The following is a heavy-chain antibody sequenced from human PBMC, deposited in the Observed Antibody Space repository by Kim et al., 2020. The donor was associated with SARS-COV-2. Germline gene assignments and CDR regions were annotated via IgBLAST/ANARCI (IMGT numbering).Heavy chain of an antibody. CDR3: ARYRRSGWYDY. CDR2: IGAAGDT. CDR1: GFTFSNYD. Sequence: GGSLRLSCAASGFTFSNYDMHWVHQPTGKGLEWVSAIGAAGDTSYAGSVKGRLTISRENAKNSLYLQMNSLRAGDTAIYYCARYRRSGWYDYWGQGTLVT. V-gene: IGHV3-13*04. J-gene: IGHJ4*02. D-gene: IGHD6-19*01.